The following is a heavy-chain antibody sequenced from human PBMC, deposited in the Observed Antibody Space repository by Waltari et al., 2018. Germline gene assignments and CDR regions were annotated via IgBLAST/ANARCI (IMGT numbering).Heavy chain of an antibody. CDR3: ARGDGYNPASFDY. CDR2: INHSGST. J-gene: IGHJ4*02. D-gene: IGHD5-12*01. V-gene: IGHV4-34*01. CDR1: GGSFSGYY. Sequence: QVQLQQWGAGLLKPSETLSLTCAVYGGSFSGYYWSWIRQPPGKGLEWIGEINHSGSTNYNPSLKSRVTISVDTSKNQFSLKLSSVTAADTAVYYCARGDGYNPASFDYWGQGTLVTVSS.